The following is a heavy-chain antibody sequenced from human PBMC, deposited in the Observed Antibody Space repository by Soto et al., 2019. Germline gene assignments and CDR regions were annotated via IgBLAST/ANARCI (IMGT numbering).Heavy chain of an antibody. J-gene: IGHJ4*02. Sequence: QVHVVESGGGVVQPGTSLRLSCTASGFSFFNYGFAWIRQAPGKGLEWVAVVTYDSSEKYYADSVKGRFTISRDNSKNTVYLQMDSLQHNDSALYYCGKAGGSELRYFDWPEVGVWGQGTPVTVSS. V-gene: IGHV3-30*18. D-gene: IGHD3-9*01. CDR2: VTYDSSEK. CDR1: GFSFFNYG. CDR3: GKAGGSELRYFDWPEVGV.